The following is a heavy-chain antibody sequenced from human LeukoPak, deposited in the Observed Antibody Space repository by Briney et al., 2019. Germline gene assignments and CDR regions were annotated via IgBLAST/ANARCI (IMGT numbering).Heavy chain of an antibody. D-gene: IGHD2-15*01. Sequence: GGSLRLSCVASGFTFSSYWMNWVRQAPGKGPEWVANIEKDGSEKNYVDSVKGRFTISRDNAKSSVYLQMNNLRAEDTAVYYCVGGAGWQSDYWGREPRSPSPQ. J-gene: IGHJ4*02. CDR1: GFTFSSYW. CDR3: VGGAGWQSDY. V-gene: IGHV3-7*04. CDR2: IEKDGSEK.